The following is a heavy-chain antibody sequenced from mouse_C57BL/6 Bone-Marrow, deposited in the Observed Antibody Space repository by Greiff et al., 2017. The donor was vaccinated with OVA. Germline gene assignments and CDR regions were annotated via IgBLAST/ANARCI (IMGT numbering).Heavy chain of an antibody. Sequence: VKLVESGAELARPGASVKLSCKASGYTFTSYGISWVKQRTGQGLEWIGEIYPRSGNTYYNEKFKGKATLTADKSSSTAYMELRSLTSEDSAVYFCARKTLTTVVAKDYAMDYWGQGTSVTVSS. V-gene: IGHV1-81*01. J-gene: IGHJ4*01. CDR2: IYPRSGNT. D-gene: IGHD1-1*01. CDR3: ARKTLTTVVAKDYAMDY. CDR1: GYTFTSYG.